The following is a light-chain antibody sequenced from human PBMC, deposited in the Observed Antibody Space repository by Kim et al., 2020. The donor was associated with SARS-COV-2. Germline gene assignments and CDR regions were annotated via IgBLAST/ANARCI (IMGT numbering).Light chain of an antibody. V-gene: IGLV3-19*01. CDR1: SLRSYY. J-gene: IGLJ1*01. CDR2: GKN. Sequence: LGQTDRITCQGDSLRSYYASWYQQKPGQAPVLVIYGKNNRPSEIPDRFSGSSSGNTASLTITGAQAEDEADYYCNSRDSSGNPLYVFGTGTKVTVL. CDR3: NSRDSSGNPLYV.